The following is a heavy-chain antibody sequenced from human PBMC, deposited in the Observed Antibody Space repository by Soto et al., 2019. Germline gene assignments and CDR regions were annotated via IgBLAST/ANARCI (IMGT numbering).Heavy chain of an antibody. Sequence: QVQLQESGPGRVKPSGTLSLTCAVSGDSVSSPYWWCWVRQPPGKGLEWIGEVFHTGTTSYNPSLRSRVTISMDKSNNQFSLYLSSVTAADTAVYYCARSAGWYAVHSWGPGTLVVVSS. V-gene: IGHV4-4*02. CDR3: ARSAGWYAVHS. D-gene: IGHD6-19*01. CDR2: VFHTGTT. CDR1: GDSVSSPYW. J-gene: IGHJ4*02.